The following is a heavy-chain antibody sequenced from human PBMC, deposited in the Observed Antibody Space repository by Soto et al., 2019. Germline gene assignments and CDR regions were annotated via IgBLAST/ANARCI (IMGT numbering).Heavy chain of an antibody. V-gene: IGHV1-69*02. D-gene: IGHD3-10*01. CDR1: GGTFSSYT. CDR3: ARVDSGSGP. Sequence: ASVKVSCKASGGTFSSYTISWVRQAPGQGLEWMGRIIPILGIANYAQKFQGRVTITADKSTSTAYMELCSLRSEDTAVHYCARVDSGSGPWGQGTLVTVSS. J-gene: IGHJ5*02. CDR2: IIPILGIA.